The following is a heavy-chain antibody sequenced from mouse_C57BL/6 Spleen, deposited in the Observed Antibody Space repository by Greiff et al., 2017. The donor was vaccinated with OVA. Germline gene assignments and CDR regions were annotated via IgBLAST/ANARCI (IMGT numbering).Heavy chain of an antibody. J-gene: IGHJ2*01. V-gene: IGHV7-3*01. CDR3: ARYLYYFDY. Sequence: EVHLVESGGGLVQPGGSLSLSCAASGFTFTDYYMSWVRQPPGKALEWLGFLRNKANGYTTEYSASVKGRFTISRDNSQSILYLQMNALRAEDSATYYCARYLYYFDYWGQGTTLTVSS. CDR1: GFTFTDYY. CDR2: LRNKANGYTT.